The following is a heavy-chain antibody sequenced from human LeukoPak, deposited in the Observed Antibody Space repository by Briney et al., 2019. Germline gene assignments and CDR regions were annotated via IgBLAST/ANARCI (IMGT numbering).Heavy chain of an antibody. V-gene: IGHV3-33*01. D-gene: IGHD6-19*01. CDR2: IWYDGSNK. J-gene: IGHJ4*02. Sequence: GRSLRLSCATSGFTFSSYGMHWVRQAPGKGLEWVAVIWYDGSNKYYADSVKGRFTISRDNSKNTLYLQMNSLRAEDAAVYYCARDPGLAFDYWGQGTLVTVSS. CDR3: ARDPGLAFDY. CDR1: GFTFSSYG.